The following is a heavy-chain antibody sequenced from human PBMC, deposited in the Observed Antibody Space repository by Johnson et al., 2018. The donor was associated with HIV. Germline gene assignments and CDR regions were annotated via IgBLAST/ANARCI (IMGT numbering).Heavy chain of an antibody. V-gene: IGHV3-30*04. J-gene: IGHJ3*02. Sequence: QVQLVESGGGVVQPERSLRLSCAASGFTFSTYAMHWVRQAPGKGLEWVACISYDGRNKHYAGSVKGRFTISRDNSKNTLYLQMNSLRAEDTAVYYCANLGRYVDWFPTTNDAFDIWGQGKMVTVSS. CDR2: ISYDGRNK. CDR3: ANLGRYVDWFPTTNDAFDI. CDR1: GFTFSTYA. D-gene: IGHD3-9*01.